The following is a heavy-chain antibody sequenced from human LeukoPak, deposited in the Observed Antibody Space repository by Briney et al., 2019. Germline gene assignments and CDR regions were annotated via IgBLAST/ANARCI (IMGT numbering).Heavy chain of an antibody. Sequence: QPGRSLRLSCAASGFTFSSYGMHWVRQAPDKGLEWVAVISYDGSNKYYAGSVKGRFTISRDNSKNTLYLQMNSLRAEDTAVYYCAKDENSSSRYWGQGTLVTVSA. CDR3: AKDENSSSRY. CDR2: ISYDGSNK. V-gene: IGHV3-30*18. J-gene: IGHJ4*02. D-gene: IGHD6-13*01. CDR1: GFTFSSYG.